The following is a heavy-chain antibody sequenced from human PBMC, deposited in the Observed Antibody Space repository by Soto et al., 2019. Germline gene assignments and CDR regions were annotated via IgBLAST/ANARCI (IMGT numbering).Heavy chain of an antibody. D-gene: IGHD4-17*01. CDR3: ATVGDYGGNGDFDY. CDR1: GGTFSNYA. Sequence: QVQLVQSGAEVKKPGSSVKVSCKASGGTFSNYAISWVRQAPGQGLEWMGGIIPIFGTANYAQKFQGRVTITADESTSTAYMELSSLRSEDTAVYYCATVGDYGGNGDFDYWGQGTLVTVSS. J-gene: IGHJ4*02. CDR2: IIPIFGTA. V-gene: IGHV1-69*12.